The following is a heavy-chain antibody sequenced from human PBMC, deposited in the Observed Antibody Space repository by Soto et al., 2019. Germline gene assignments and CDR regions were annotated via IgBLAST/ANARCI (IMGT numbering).Heavy chain of an antibody. J-gene: IGHJ4*02. Sequence: QVQLMQSGAEVVKPGSSVKVSCTVSGDSFSIYAISWVRQAPGQGLEWMGGIIPVLDSKDYAPKFQDRLTISADKSTSTAYMALSSLRSEDSAVYFCARERVAAGALDYWGQGTLVTVSS. CDR1: GDSFSIYA. CDR2: IIPVLDSK. CDR3: ARERVAAGALDY. V-gene: IGHV1-69*06. D-gene: IGHD2-15*01.